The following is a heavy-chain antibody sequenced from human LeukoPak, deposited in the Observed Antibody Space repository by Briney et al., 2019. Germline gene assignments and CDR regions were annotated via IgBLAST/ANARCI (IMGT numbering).Heavy chain of an antibody. V-gene: IGHV4-59*11. Sequence: SETLSLTCTVSGGSISDHYWAWIRQPPGKGLEYIGFIHYSGSTDSSPSLKSRVTISVDTSKNQFSLRLSSVTAADTAVYYCAKFGNYPVHVSYSYYYLDVWGTGTTVTVSS. CDR2: IHYSGST. D-gene: IGHD1-7*01. J-gene: IGHJ6*03. CDR3: AKFGNYPVHVSYSYYYLDV. CDR1: GGSISDHY.